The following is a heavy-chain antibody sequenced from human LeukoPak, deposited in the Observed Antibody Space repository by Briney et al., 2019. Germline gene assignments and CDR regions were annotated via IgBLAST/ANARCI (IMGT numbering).Heavy chain of an antibody. CDR1: GYTSTGYY. V-gene: IGHV1-2*02. CDR3: ARTYYGSGSYYY. CDR2: INPNSGGT. J-gene: IGHJ4*02. D-gene: IGHD3-10*01. Sequence: GASVKVSCKASGYTSTGYYMHWVRQAPGQGLEWMGWINPNSGGTNYAQKFQGRVTMTRDTSISTAYMELSRLRSDDTAVYYCARTYYGSGSYYYWGQGTLVTVSS.